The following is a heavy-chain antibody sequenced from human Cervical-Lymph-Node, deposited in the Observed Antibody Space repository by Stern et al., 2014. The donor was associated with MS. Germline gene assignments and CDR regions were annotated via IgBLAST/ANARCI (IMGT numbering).Heavy chain of an antibody. CDR3: ARGGGLVGYFDY. Sequence: EQLVQSGAEVKKPGSSVKVSCKASGDTFSSYAINWVRQVPGQRLEWMGGITPVFGTTNYAQKFQGRVTITADKSTNTAYMELMTLRSEDTAVYYCARGGGLVGYFDYWGQGTLVSVSS. CDR2: ITPVFGTT. D-gene: IGHD1-26*01. V-gene: IGHV1-69*06. J-gene: IGHJ4*02. CDR1: GDTFSSYA.